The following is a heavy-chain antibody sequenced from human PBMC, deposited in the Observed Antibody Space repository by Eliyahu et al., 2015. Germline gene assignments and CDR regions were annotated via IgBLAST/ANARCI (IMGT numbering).Heavy chain of an antibody. J-gene: IGHJ3*02. D-gene: IGHD3-22*01. CDR2: ISWKSGFI. V-gene: IGHV3-9*01. CDR1: XFRFXXXA. CDR3: ARGNFYDSRGFNDAFDI. Sequence: EVQLVESGGGLVQPGRSLRLXCTASXFRFXXXAMHWVRPSPGKGPEWVSGISWKSGFIGSADSVRGRFIIARDDAKNSLYLQMNSLRPEDTAVYYCARGNFYDSRGFNDAFDIWGQGTVVTVSS.